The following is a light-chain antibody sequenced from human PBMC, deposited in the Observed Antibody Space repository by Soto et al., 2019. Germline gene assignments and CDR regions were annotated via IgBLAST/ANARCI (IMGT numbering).Light chain of an antibody. J-gene: IGLJ2*01. CDR2: NVD. CDR3: SSYTSSNTVV. CDR1: SSDVGAYNY. Sequence: QSALTQVASVSGSPGQSITISCTGTSSDVGAYNYVSWNQQHPGKVPKLMIYNVDYRPSGVSSRFSGSKSGNTASLTISGLQAEDEANYYCSSYTSSNTVVFGGGTKLTVL. V-gene: IGLV2-14*03.